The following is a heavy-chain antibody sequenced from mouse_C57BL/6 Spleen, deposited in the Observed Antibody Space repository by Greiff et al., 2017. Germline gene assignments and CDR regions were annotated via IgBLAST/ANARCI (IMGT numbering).Heavy chain of an antibody. CDR1: GFTFSDYG. D-gene: IGHD1-1*01. CDR2: ISSGSGTI. Sequence: EVNVVESGGGLVKPGGSLKLSCAASGFTFSDYGMHWVRQAPEKGLGWVAYISSGSGTIYYADTVKGRFTISSDNATHTLFLQMTSLRAEDTAMYYCAGGEDPYGSSLNYYARDYWGQGTSVTVSS. V-gene: IGHV5-17*01. J-gene: IGHJ4*01. CDR3: AGGEDPYGSSLNYYARDY.